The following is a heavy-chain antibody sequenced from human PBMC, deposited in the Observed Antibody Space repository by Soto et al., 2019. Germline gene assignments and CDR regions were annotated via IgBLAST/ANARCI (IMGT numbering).Heavy chain of an antibody. CDR2: IDPTGSYV. CDR3: ARHWRRTTCRYYYGLEG. V-gene: IGHV5-10-1*01. D-gene: IGHD3-3*01. J-gene: IGHJ6*02. Sequence: ESLNISCKGSGYSFTTYWINWVRQMPGKGLEWMGKIDPTGSYVNYSPSFQGHVTISSDKSISTTYLQWSTLMASDTATYYCARHWRRTTCRYYYGLEGWGQGTTVTV. CDR1: GYSFTTYW.